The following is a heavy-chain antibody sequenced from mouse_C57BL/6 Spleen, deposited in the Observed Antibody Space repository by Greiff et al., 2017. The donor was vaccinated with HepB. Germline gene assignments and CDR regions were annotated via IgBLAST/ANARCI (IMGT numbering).Heavy chain of an antibody. V-gene: IGHV1-64*01. D-gene: IGHD1-1*01. CDR2: IHPNSGST. CDR3: ARTTVVATGAMDY. Sequence: QVQLQQPGAELVKPGASVKLSCKASGYTFTSYWMHWVKQRPGQGLEWIGMIHPNSGSTNYNEKFKSKATLTVDKSSSTAYMQLSSLTSEDSAVYDCARTTVVATGAMDYWGQGTSVTVSS. CDR1: GYTFTSYW. J-gene: IGHJ4*01.